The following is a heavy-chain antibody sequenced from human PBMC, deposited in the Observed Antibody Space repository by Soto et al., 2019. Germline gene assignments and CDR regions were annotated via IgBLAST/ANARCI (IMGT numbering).Heavy chain of an antibody. D-gene: IGHD6-6*01. J-gene: IGHJ6*03. CDR2: ISYDGSNK. V-gene: IGHV3-30*04. CDR3: ARGGQYSSYYYYMDV. CDR1: GFTFSSYA. Sequence: GGSLRLSCAASGFTFSSYAMHWVRQAPGKGLEWVAVISYDGSNKYYADSVKGRFTISRDNSKNTLYLQMNSLRAEDTAVYYCARGGQYSSYYYYMDVWGKGTTVTVSS.